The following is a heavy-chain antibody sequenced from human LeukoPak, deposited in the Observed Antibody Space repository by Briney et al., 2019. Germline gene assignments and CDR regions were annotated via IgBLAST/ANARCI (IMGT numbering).Heavy chain of an antibody. CDR3: AKVGGSYPHYYFDY. V-gene: IGHV3-23*01. CDR2: IDGGGGRT. Sequence: GGSLRLSCTASGFSFSSYAMSWVRQAPGVGLEWVSAIDGGGGRTWHADSVRGRFTISRDNSKNTLFMQMNSLRAEDTAVYYCAKVGGSYPHYYFDYWGQGTLVTVSS. D-gene: IGHD1-26*01. J-gene: IGHJ4*02. CDR1: GFSFSSYA.